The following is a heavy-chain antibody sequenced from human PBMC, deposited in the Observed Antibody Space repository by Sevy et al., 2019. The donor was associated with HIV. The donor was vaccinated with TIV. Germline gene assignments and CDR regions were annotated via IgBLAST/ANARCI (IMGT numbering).Heavy chain of an antibody. D-gene: IGHD6-13*01. CDR1: GFTFSSYW. Sequence: GGSLRLSCAASGFTFSSYWMHWVRQAPGKGLVWVSRINSDGSSTSYADSVKGRFTISRDNAKNTLYLQMNSLRAEDTAVYYCARGPAQLVRSFFDYWGQGTLVTASS. CDR2: INSDGSST. J-gene: IGHJ4*02. CDR3: ARGPAQLVRSFFDY. V-gene: IGHV3-74*01.